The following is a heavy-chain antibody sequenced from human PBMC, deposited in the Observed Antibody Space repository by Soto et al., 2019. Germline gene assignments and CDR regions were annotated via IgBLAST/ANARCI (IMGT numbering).Heavy chain of an antibody. CDR3: ATKVVIGGMGFVDY. CDR1: GFTFSSYW. J-gene: IGHJ4*02. D-gene: IGHD2-15*01. V-gene: IGHV3-7*01. CDR2: INQDESQK. Sequence: PGGSLRLSCVASGFTFSSYWMNWVRQAPGEGLEWVANINQDESQKYYADSVKGRFSISRDNARNALYLQMNSLRVEDAAVYYCATKVVIGGMGFVDYGGQGIRVTVPS.